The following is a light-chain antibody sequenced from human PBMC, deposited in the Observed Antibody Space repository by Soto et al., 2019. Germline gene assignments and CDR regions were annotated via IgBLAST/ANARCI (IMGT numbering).Light chain of an antibody. J-gene: IGKJ2*01. CDR3: QQYDIWPPYT. CDR2: DAS. CDR1: QSVTSRF. V-gene: IGKV3-15*01. Sequence: EIVLTQSPATLSLSPGDRATLSCRASQSVTSRFLAWYQQKPGQAPRLLIYDASTRATGIPPRCSGGGSGTEFTVTISSLQSEDFAIYYCQQYDIWPPYTFGQGTKVDIK.